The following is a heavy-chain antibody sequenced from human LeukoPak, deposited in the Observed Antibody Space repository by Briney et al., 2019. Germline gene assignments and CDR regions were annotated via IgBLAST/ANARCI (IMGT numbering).Heavy chain of an antibody. CDR1: GFIFSSYA. J-gene: IGHJ4*02. V-gene: IGHV3-23*01. CDR2: ISGSGAST. D-gene: IGHD6-19*01. CDR3: AAGLVAGAFNN. Sequence: GGSLGLSCAASGFIFSSYAMNWVRQTPGKGLQWVSTISGSGASTYYADSVKGRFTISRDNAKNTLFLQVNSLRAEDTAIYYCAAGLVAGAFNNWGQGSLVTVSS.